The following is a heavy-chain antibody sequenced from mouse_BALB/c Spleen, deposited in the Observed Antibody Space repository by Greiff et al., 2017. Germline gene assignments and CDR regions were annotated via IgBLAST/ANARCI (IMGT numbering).Heavy chain of an antibody. CDR1: GFTFSNYW. J-gene: IGHJ1*01. CDR3: TRPYYYGSSCYFDV. D-gene: IGHD1-1*01. V-gene: IGHV6-6*02. CDR2: IRLKSNNYAT. Sequence: EVKVEESGGGLVQPGGSMKLSCVASGFTFSNYWMNWVRQSPEKGLEWVAEIRLKSNNYATHYAESVKGRFNISRDDSKSSVYLQMNNLRAEDTGIYYCTRPYYYGSSCYFDVWGAGTTVTVSS.